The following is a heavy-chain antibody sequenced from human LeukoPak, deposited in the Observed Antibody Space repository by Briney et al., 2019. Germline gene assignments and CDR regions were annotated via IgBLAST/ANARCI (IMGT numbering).Heavy chain of an antibody. Sequence: PSETLSLTCTVSGGSISSYYWSWIRQPPGKGLEWIGYIYYSGSTNYNPSLKSRVTISVDTSKNQFSLKLSSVTAADTAVYYCARLASGGSYWGQGTLVTVSS. D-gene: IGHD2-15*01. J-gene: IGHJ4*02. CDR2: IYYSGST. CDR1: GGSISSYY. V-gene: IGHV4-59*12. CDR3: ARLASGGSY.